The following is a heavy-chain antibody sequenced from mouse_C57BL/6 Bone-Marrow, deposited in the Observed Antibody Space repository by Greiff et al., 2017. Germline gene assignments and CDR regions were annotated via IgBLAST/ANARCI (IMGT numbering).Heavy chain of an antibody. V-gene: IGHV5-6*01. CDR3: ARQGPTIVTTRYFDV. CDR2: ISSGGSYT. D-gene: IGHD2-5*01. J-gene: IGHJ1*03. CDR1: GFTFSSYG. Sequence: EVQGVESGGDLVKPGGSLKLSCAASGFTFSSYGMSWVRQTPDKRLEWVATISSGGSYTYYPDSVKGRFTISRDNAKNTLYLQMSSLKSEDTAMYYCARQGPTIVTTRYFDVWGTGTTVTVSS.